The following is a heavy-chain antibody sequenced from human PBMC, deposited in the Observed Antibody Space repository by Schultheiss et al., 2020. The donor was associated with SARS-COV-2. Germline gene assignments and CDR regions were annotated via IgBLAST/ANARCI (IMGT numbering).Heavy chain of an antibody. CDR2: ISGSGGST. CDR3: AKSAAADYYYYGMDV. J-gene: IGHJ6*02. D-gene: IGHD6-13*01. Sequence: ESLKISCAASGFTFSSYEMNWVRQAPGKGLEWVSAISGSGGSTYYADSVKGRFTISRDNVKNTLYLQVDSLSAEDTALYYCAKSAAADYYYYGMDVWGQGTTVTVSS. CDR1: GFTFSSYE. V-gene: IGHV3-23*01.